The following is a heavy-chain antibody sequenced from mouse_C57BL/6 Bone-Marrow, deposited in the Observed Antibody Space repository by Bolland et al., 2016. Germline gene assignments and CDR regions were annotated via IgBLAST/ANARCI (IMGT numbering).Heavy chain of an antibody. CDR2: GDT. Sequence: GDTNYNGKFKGKATLTADKSSSTAYMQLSSLTSEDSAVYFCARNYYDYDGFAYWGQG. D-gene: IGHD2-4*01. CDR3: ARNYYDYDGFAY. V-gene: IGHV1-82*01. J-gene: IGHJ3*01.